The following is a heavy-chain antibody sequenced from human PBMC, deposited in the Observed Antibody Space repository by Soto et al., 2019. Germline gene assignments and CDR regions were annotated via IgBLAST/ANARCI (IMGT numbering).Heavy chain of an antibody. CDR3: ARHTRNQFDP. V-gene: IGHV4-39*01. CDR1: GDSMTSSSYY. J-gene: IGHJ5*02. Sequence: PSETLSLTCPVSGDSMTSSSYYWGWIRQPPGKGLEWIGRIYYSERTSYNSGSTYYSPSLKSRVTISGDTSKSQFSLKLSSVTAADTAVYYCARHTRNQFDPWGQGTLVTVSS. CDR2: IYYSERTSYNSGST.